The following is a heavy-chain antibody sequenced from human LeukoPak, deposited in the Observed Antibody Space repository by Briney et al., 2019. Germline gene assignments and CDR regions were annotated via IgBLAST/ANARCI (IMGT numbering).Heavy chain of an antibody. CDR2: ISYDGSDK. J-gene: IGHJ3*01. D-gene: IGHD4-23*01. V-gene: IGHV3-30*01. Sequence: GGSLRLSCAASGFTFSSYDIHWVRQAPGKGLEWVAAISYDGSDKYYADSVKGRFTISSDNSKNTLYLQMNSLRAEDTAVYYCAREDINGGNSNSGEGAFDVWGQGTMVTVSS. CDR3: AREDINGGNSNSGEGAFDV. CDR1: GFTFSSYD.